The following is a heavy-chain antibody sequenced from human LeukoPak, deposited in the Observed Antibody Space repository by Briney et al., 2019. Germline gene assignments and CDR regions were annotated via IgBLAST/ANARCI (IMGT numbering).Heavy chain of an antibody. V-gene: IGHV1-8*02. CDR2: MNPNSGNT. J-gene: IGHJ5*02. D-gene: IGHD3-10*01. CDR1: GYTFTIYD. Sequence: ASVKVSCKAAGYTFTIYDINWVRQATGQGLEWMGWMNPNSGNTGYSQKFQGRVTMTRNTSISTAYMELSSLRSEDTAVYYCARGRLVRNWFVPWGQGTLVTVSS. CDR3: ARGRLVRNWFVP.